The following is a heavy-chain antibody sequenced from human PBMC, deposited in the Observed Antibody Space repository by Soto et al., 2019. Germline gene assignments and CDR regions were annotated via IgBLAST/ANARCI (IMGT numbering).Heavy chain of an antibody. J-gene: IGHJ4*02. CDR1: GGTFSSYA. CDR3: ARDGGTPDYYDSSGYYQTFDY. V-gene: IGHV1-69*12. Sequence: QVQLVQSGAEVKKPGSSVKVSCKASGGTFSSYAISWVRQAPGQGLEWMGGIIPIFGTANYAQKFQGRVTITADESTSTAYMELGSLRSEDTAVYYCARDGGTPDYYDSSGYYQTFDYWGQGTLVTVSS. CDR2: IIPIFGTA. D-gene: IGHD3-22*01.